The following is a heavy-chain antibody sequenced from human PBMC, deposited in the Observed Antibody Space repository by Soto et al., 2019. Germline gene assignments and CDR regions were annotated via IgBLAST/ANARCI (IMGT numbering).Heavy chain of an antibody. CDR2: IWYDGSNK. D-gene: IGHD6-19*01. CDR1: GFTCSSYG. J-gene: IGHJ4*02. Sequence: QVQLVESGGGVVQPGRSLRLSCAASGFTCSSYGMHWVRQAPGTGLEWVAVIWYDGSNKYYADSVKGRFTISRDNSKNTLYLQMHSLRAEDTAVYYCARDMARYSSSGSYFDYWGQGTLVTVSS. V-gene: IGHV3-33*01. CDR3: ARDMARYSSSGSYFDY.